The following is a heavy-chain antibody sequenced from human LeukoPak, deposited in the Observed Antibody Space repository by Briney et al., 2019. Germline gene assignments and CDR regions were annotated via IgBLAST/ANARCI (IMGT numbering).Heavy chain of an antibody. J-gene: IGHJ4*02. CDR3: ARDVRRNNSSHIDC. CDR1: GYTFTGYF. Sequence: GASVKVSCKASGYTFTGYFMHWVRQAPGQGPEWMGWINPNSGGTNYAQKFQGRVTMTRDTSINTTYMELSRLKSDDTAVYCCARDVRRNNSSHIDCWGQGALVTVS. D-gene: IGHD6-13*01. V-gene: IGHV1-2*02. CDR2: INPNSGGT.